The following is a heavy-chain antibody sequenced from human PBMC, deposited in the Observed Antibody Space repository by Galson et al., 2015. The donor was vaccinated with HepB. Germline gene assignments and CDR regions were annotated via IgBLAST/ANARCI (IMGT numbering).Heavy chain of an antibody. CDR2: IIPIFGTA. J-gene: IGHJ4*02. Sequence: SVKVSCKASGVTFSSYAISWVRQAPGQGLEWMGGIIPIFGTANFAQKFKGRVTITADESTSTAYMELSSLRSEDTALYYCARANLYPYCGGDCSGALNYWGQGTLVTVSS. V-gene: IGHV1-69*13. CDR1: GVTFSSYA. CDR3: ARANLYPYCGGDCSGALNY. D-gene: IGHD2-21*02.